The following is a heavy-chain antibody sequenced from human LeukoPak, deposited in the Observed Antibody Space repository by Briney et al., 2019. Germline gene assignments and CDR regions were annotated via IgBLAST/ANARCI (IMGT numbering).Heavy chain of an antibody. D-gene: IGHD2-21*01. CDR1: VFTFSSYG. Sequence: GGSLRLSCVASVFTFSSYGMNWVRQAPGKGLEWVSGISDSGGDTYYADSVNGRFTISRDNSKNTLFLQVNSLSADDTAVDYCAKATGTSPDSPGDYWGQGTLVTVSS. J-gene: IGHJ4*02. CDR2: ISDSGGDT. V-gene: IGHV3-23*01. CDR3: AKATGTSPDSPGDY.